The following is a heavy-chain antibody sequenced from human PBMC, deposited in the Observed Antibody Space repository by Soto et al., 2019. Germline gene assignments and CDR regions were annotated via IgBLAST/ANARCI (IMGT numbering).Heavy chain of an antibody. V-gene: IGHV3-23*01. CDR2: ISGSGGST. J-gene: IGHJ4*02. D-gene: IGHD3-9*01. CDR1: GFTFSSYA. CDR3: AXDRPLRYFDWLLEVFDY. Sequence: GGSLRLSCAASGFTFSSYAMSWVRQAPGKGLEWVSAISGSGGSTYYADSVKGRFTISRDNSKNTLYLQMNSLRAXDXAVYYXAXDRPLRYFDWLLEVFDYWGQGTLVTVSS.